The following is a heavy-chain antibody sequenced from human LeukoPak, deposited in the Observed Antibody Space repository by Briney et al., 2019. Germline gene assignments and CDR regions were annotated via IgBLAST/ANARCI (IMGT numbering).Heavy chain of an antibody. D-gene: IGHD3-22*01. Sequence: ASVKVSCKASGYTFTSYYMHWVRQAPGQGLEWMGGIIPIFGTANYAQKFQGRVTITADESTSTAYMELSSLRSEDTAVYYCARDYYDSSYWGQGTLVTVSS. CDR3: ARDYYDSSY. CDR2: IIPIFGTA. J-gene: IGHJ4*02. V-gene: IGHV1-69*13. CDR1: GYTFTSYY.